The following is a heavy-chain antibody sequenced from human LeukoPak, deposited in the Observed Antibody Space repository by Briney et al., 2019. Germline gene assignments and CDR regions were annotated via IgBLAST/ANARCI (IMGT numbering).Heavy chain of an antibody. J-gene: IGHJ1*01. CDR1: GDSISSNSYY. CDR2: IYSSGST. D-gene: IGHD2-21*01. CDR3: ALQLFRAGVHGLQR. Sequence: PSETLSLTCTVSGDSISSNSYYWSWIRQPAGKGLEWIGRIYSSGSTNYNPSLKSRVTISVDTSRNQFSLKLSSVTAAGTAVYFCALQLFRAGVHGLQRWGQGTLVTVSS. V-gene: IGHV4-61*02.